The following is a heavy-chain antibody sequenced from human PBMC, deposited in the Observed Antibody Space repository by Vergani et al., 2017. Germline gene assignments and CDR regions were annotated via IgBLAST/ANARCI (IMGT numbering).Heavy chain of an antibody. V-gene: IGHV7-4-1*01. CDR3: ARSDIVVVPAASPLSYYYYYMDV. CDR2: INTNTGNP. CDR1: GYTFTSYA. Sequence: QVQLVQSGSELKKPGASVKVSCKASGYTFTSYAMNWVRQAPGQGLEWMGWINTNTGNPTYAQGFTGRVVFSLDTSVSTAYLQICSLKAEDTAVYYCARSDIVVVPAASPLSYYYYYMDVWGKGTTVTVSS. J-gene: IGHJ6*03. D-gene: IGHD2-2*01.